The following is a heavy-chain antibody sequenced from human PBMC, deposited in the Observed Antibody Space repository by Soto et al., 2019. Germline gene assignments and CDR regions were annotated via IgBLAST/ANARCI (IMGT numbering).Heavy chain of an antibody. J-gene: IGHJ6*01. V-gene: IGHV3-23*01. CDR1: GFTFSIFA. CDR2: IIGSGDTT. D-gene: IGHD5-18*01. Sequence: GGSLRLSCAASGFTFSIFAMSWVRQAPGKGLEWVSGIIGSGDTTYYADSVKGRFTISRDKSKTTLYLQMNSLRAEDTAMYYCAKEGGYNFGPGNYYGMDVWGQGTTVTGSP. CDR3: AKEGGYNFGPGNYYGMDV.